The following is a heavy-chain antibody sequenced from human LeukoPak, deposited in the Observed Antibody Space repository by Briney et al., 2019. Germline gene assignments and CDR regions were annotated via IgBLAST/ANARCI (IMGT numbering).Heavy chain of an antibody. V-gene: IGHV4-34*01. Sequence: SETLSLTCAVYGGSFSGYYWNWIRQPPGKGLEWIGEINHSGSTNYNPSLKSRVTISVDTSKNQFSLKLSSVTAADTAVYYCARGRGDSNYASHYYYYYMDVWGKGTTVTVSS. CDR1: GGSFSGYY. J-gene: IGHJ6*03. CDR3: ARGRGDSNYASHYYYYYMDV. D-gene: IGHD4-11*01. CDR2: INHSGST.